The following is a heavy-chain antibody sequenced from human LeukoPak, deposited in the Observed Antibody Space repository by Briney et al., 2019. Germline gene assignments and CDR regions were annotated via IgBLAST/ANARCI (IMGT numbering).Heavy chain of an antibody. D-gene: IGHD3-22*01. Sequence: SVKVSCKASGRTFSSYAISWVRQAPGQGREWMGRIIPIFGTANYAQKFQGRVTITTDESTSTAYMELSSLRSEDTAVYYCASGDYYDSSDFDYWGQGTLVTVSS. CDR3: ASGDYYDSSDFDY. CDR1: GRTFSSYA. V-gene: IGHV1-69*05. J-gene: IGHJ4*02. CDR2: IIPIFGTA.